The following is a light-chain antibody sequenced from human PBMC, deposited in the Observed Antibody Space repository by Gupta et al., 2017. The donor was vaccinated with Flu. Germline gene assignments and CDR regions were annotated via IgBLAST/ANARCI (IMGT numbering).Light chain of an antibody. CDR3: AAWDDSLNGHWV. CDR2: GND. V-gene: IGLV1-44*01. CDR1: SSNIGSYS. J-gene: IGLJ3*02. Sequence: QSVLTQAPSASGPPGQRVTISCSGTSSNIGSYSVTWYQHVPGTAPKLLVYGNDQRRSGVSGRFSGSKSGTSASPAISGLRADDEADYYCAAWDDSLNGHWVFGGGTKLTVL.